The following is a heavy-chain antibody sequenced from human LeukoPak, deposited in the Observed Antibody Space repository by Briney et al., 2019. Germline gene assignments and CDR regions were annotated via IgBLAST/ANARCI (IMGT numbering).Heavy chain of an antibody. CDR3: AKAGSRGNFDY. CDR2: ISYDGSNK. J-gene: IGHJ4*02. CDR1: EFTFSSYG. Sequence: PGGSLRLSCAASEFTFSSYGMHWVRQAPGKGLEWVAVISYDGSNKYYADSVKGRFTISRDNSKNTLYLQMNSLRAEDTAVYYCAKAGSRGNFDYWGQGTLVTVSS. V-gene: IGHV3-30*18.